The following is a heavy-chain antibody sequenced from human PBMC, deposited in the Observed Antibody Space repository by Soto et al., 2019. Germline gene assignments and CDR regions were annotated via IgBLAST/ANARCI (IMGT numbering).Heavy chain of an antibody. D-gene: IGHD3-22*01. CDR1: GFTFSSYA. J-gene: IGHJ3*02. V-gene: IGHV3-23*01. CDR2: ISGSGGST. CDR3: ANHYYDSSGYYYVDAFDI. Sequence: PGGSLRLSCAASGFTFSSYAMSWVRQAPGKGLEWVSAISGSGGSTYYADSVKGRFTISRDNSKNTLYLQMNSLRAEDTAVYYCANHYYDSSGYYYVDAFDIWGQGTMVTVSS.